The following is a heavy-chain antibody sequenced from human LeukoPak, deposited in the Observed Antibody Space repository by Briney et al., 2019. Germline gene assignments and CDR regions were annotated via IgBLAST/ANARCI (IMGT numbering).Heavy chain of an antibody. V-gene: IGHV3-30-3*01. CDR1: GFTFSSYP. CDR2: ISYDGSNK. J-gene: IGHJ4*02. CDR3: ARDGGGYYASGTHYYFDC. D-gene: IGHD3-10*01. Sequence: GGSLRLSCAASGFTFSSYPMHWVRQAPGKGLEWVGVISYDGSNKYSADSVKGRFTISRDNSKNTLYLQVSSLRAEDMAVYYCARDGGGYYASGTHYYFDCWGQGALVTVSS.